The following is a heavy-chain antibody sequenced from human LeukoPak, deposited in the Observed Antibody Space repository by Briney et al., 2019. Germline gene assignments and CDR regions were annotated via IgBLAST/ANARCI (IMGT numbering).Heavy chain of an antibody. Sequence: GGSLRLSCVASGFTFSDYYMSWIRQAPGEGLEWVSYISSSGDSTYYADSVKGRFTISRDNVKNSLYLQMNSLRAEDTAVYYCARVVTSWFDPWGQGTLVTVSS. D-gene: IGHD4-23*01. CDR3: ARVVTSWFDP. CDR1: GFTFSDYY. CDR2: ISSSGDST. V-gene: IGHV3-11*01. J-gene: IGHJ5*02.